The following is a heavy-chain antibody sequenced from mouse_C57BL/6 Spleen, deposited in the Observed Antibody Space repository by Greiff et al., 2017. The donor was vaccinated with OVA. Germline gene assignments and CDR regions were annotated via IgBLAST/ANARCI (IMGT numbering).Heavy chain of an antibody. CDR2: INYDGSST. CDR1: GFTFSDYY. V-gene: IGHV5-16*01. CDR3: ARDGGDYFDD. J-gene: IGHJ2*01. Sequence: EVMLVESEGGLVQPGSSMKLSCTASGFTFSDYYMAWVRQVPEKGLEWVANINYDGSSTYYLDSLKSRFIISRDNAKNILYLQMSSLKSEDTATYYCARDGGDYFDDWGQGTTLTVSS.